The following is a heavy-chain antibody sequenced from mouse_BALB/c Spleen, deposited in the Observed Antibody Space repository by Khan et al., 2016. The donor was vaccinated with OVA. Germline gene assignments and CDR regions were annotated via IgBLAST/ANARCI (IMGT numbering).Heavy chain of an antibody. CDR2: ISYSGNT. J-gene: IGHJ3*01. D-gene: IGHD2-4*01. CDR3: ARKDYYDYDPFPY. CDR1: GYSITSEYT. Sequence: QLEESGPGLVKPSQSLSLTCTVTGYSITSEYTWNWIRQFPGNKLEWMGFISYSGNTIYNPSLKSRISITRDTSKNQFFLQLNSVTSEDTATYYCARKDYYDYDPFPYWGQGTLVTVSA. V-gene: IGHV3-2*02.